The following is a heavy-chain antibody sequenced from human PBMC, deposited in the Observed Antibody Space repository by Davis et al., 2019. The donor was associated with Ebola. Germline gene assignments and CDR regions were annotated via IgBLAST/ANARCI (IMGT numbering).Heavy chain of an antibody. CDR1: GYTFTGYY. CDR3: ARAGIRITIFGPGLVAGYYMDV. Sequence: ASVKVSCKASGYTFTGYYMHWVRQAPGQGLEWMGWINPNSGGTNYAQKFQGWVTMTRDTSISTAYMELSRLRSDDTAVYYCARAGIRITIFGPGLVAGYYMDVWGKGTTVTVSS. J-gene: IGHJ6*03. CDR2: INPNSGGT. V-gene: IGHV1-2*04. D-gene: IGHD3-3*01.